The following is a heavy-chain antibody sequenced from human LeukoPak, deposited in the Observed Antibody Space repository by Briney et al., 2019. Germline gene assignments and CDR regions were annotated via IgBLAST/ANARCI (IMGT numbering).Heavy chain of an antibody. CDR3: ARDIVSYYIDY. V-gene: IGHV3-33*01. D-gene: IGHD2-2*02. J-gene: IGHJ4*02. CDR2: IWYDGSNK. CDR1: GFTFSRHG. Sequence: GGSLRLSCAASGFTFSRHGMHWVRQAPGKGLEWVAVIWYDGSNKYYADAVKGRFTISRDNSKNILYLQMNSLRAEDTAVYYCARDIVSYYIDYWGQGTLVTVSS.